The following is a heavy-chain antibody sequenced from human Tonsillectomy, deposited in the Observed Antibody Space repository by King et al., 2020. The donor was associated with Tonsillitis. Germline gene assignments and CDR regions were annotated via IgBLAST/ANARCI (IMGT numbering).Heavy chain of an antibody. Sequence: VQLQQWGAGLLKPSETLSLTCAVYGGSSSGYYWSWIRQPPGKGLEWIGEINHSGSTNYNPSLKSRVTISVDTSKNQFSLKLRSVTAADTAVYYCARGLIIAARPSDYWGQGTLVTVSS. J-gene: IGHJ4*02. V-gene: IGHV4-34*01. CDR1: GGSSSGYY. D-gene: IGHD6-6*01. CDR3: ARGLIIAARPSDY. CDR2: INHSGST.